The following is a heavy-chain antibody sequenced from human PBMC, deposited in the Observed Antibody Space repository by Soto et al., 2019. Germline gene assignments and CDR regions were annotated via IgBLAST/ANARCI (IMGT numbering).Heavy chain of an antibody. CDR2: INHSGST. Sequence: SETLSLTCAVYGGSFSGYYWSWIRQPPGKGLEWIGEINHSGSTNYNPSLKSRVTISVDTSKNQFSLKLSSVTAADTAVYYCARGPWVHKFDYSCQGTLVTIS. D-gene: IGHD1-26*01. J-gene: IGHJ4*02. CDR1: GGSFSGYY. CDR3: ARGPWVHKFDY. V-gene: IGHV4-34*01.